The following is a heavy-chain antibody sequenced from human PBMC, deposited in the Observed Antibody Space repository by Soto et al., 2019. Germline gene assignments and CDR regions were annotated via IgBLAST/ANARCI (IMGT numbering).Heavy chain of an antibody. CDR3: AKGLRDYYYYGMDV. Sequence: GGSMRLSGAASGFTFSSYAMSWVRQAPGKGLEWVSAISGSGGSTYYADSVKGRFTISRDNSKNTLYLQMNSLRAEDTAVYYCAKGLRDYYYYGMDVWGQGTTVTVSS. J-gene: IGHJ6*02. CDR2: ISGSGGST. V-gene: IGHV3-23*01. D-gene: IGHD3-16*01. CDR1: GFTFSSYA.